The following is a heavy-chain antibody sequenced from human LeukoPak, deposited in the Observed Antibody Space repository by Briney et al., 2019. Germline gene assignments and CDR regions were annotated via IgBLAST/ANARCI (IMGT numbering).Heavy chain of an antibody. CDR2: ISSSSSTI. CDR3: ARPVEDY. V-gene: IGHV3-48*01. CDR1: GFTFSSYS. J-gene: IGHJ4*02. Sequence: PGGSLRLSCAAPGFTFSSYSMNWVRQAPGKGLEWVSYISSSSSTIKYAEPVKGRFTISRDNAKNSLYLQMNSLRAEDTAVYYCARPVEDYWGEGTLVTASS.